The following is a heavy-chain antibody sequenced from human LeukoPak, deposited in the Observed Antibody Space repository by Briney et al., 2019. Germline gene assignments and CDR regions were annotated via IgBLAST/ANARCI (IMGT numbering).Heavy chain of an antibody. V-gene: IGHV1-18*01. CDR3: ARERPQAFDI. J-gene: IGHJ3*02. CDR2: ISTNNGNT. CDR1: GYTFTSYG. Sequence: ASVKVSCKASGYTFTSYGLSWMRQAPGQGLEWMGWISTNNGNTHYAQKFQDRVTMTADTSTSTAYMELRSLRSDDTAVYYCARERPQAFDIWGQGTMVTVSS.